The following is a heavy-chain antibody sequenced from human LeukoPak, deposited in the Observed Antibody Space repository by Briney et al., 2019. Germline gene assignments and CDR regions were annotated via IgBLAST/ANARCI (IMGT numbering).Heavy chain of an antibody. Sequence: GGSLRLSCAASGFSFSNYWMPWVRQAPGKGLVWVSRIHSDGSSTRYAESVKGRFTISRDNAKNTLSLQMNSLRAEDTAVYYCAREGDDDSIYDYWGQGTLVTVSS. CDR3: AREGDDDSIYDY. CDR1: GFSFSNYW. CDR2: IHSDGSST. J-gene: IGHJ4*02. D-gene: IGHD2-21*02. V-gene: IGHV3-74*01.